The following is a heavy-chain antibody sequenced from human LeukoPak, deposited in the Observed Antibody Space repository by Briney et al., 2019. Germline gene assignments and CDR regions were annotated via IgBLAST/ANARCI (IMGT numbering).Heavy chain of an antibody. D-gene: IGHD4-17*01. V-gene: IGHV5-51*01. CDR3: ARLIGYGVWYYYMDV. J-gene: IGHJ6*03. CDR2: IYPGDSTT. CDR1: GYNFPNYW. Sequence: GESLQISCKGFGYNFPNYWIGWVRQMPGKGLEWLGIIYPGDSTTRYSPSFQGQVTVSADKSINTAYLQWSSLKASDTAMYYCARLIGYGVWYYYMDVWGKGTTVTVSS.